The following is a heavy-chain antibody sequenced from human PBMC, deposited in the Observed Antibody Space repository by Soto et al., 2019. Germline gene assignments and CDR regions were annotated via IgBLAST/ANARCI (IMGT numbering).Heavy chain of an antibody. CDR2: ISTNGDST. V-gene: IGHV3-64*01. CDR1: GFTFGSYP. Sequence: EVQLVESGGGLVQPGGSLRLSCAASGFTFGSYPMHWVRQAPGKGLEYVSAISTNGDSTFYANSVKCRFTISRDNPKNTLDLQMGSLRAEDMGVYYCERERMFRRRWVFDYWGQGTLVTASS. D-gene: IGHD3-10*02. CDR3: ERERMFRRRWVFDY. J-gene: IGHJ4*02.